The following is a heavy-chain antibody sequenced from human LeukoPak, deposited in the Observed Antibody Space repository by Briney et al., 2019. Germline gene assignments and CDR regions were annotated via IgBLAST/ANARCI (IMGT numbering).Heavy chain of an antibody. CDR2: IYYSGST. J-gene: IGHJ5*02. CDR3: ARSFTPDNWFDP. Sequence: SETLSLTCAVYGGSFSGYYWSWIRQPPGKGLEWIGYIYYSGSTNYNPSLKSRVTISVDTSKNQFSLKLSSVTAADTAVYYCARSFTPDNWFDPWGQGTLVTVSS. V-gene: IGHV4-59*01. D-gene: IGHD3-16*01. CDR1: GGSFSGYY.